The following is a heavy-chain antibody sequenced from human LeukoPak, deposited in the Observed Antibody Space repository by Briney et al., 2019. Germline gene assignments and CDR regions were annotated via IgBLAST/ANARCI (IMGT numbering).Heavy chain of an antibody. V-gene: IGHV1-69*04. CDR1: GGTFSSYA. D-gene: IGHD6-13*01. J-gene: IGHJ4*02. CDR2: IIPILGIA. CDR3: ARGGYSSSWYCLDY. Sequence: GGSVKVSCKASGGTFSSYAISWVRQAPGQGLEWMGRIIPILGIANYAQKFQGRVTITADKSTSTAYMELSSLRSEDTAMYYCARGGYSSSWYCLDYWGQGTLVTVSS.